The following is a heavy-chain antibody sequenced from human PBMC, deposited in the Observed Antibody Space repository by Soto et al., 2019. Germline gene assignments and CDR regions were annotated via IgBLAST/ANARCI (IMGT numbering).Heavy chain of an antibody. D-gene: IGHD2-15*01. CDR1: GGSISSYY. CDR2: IYYSGST. J-gene: IGHJ6*02. CDR3: ARQGYSIERYGMDV. V-gene: IGHV4-59*08. Sequence: PAETLSLTCTVSGGSISSYYWIWIRQPPGKGLEWIGYIYYSGSTNYNPSLKSRVTISVDTSKNQFSLKLSSVTAADTAVYYCARQGYSIERYGMDVWGQGTTVTVSS.